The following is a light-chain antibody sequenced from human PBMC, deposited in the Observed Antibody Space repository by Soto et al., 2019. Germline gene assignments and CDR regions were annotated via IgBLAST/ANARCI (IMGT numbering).Light chain of an antibody. CDR3: SSYARSNPYV. CDR2: EVS. Sequence: QSALTQPPSASGSPGQSVTISCTGTSSDVGGYNYVSWYQHHPGKAPKLMIYEVSERPSGVPDRFSGSKSGDTASLTVSGLQAEDEADYYCSSYARSNPYVFGTGTKVTVL. V-gene: IGLV2-8*01. CDR1: SSDVGGYNY. J-gene: IGLJ1*01.